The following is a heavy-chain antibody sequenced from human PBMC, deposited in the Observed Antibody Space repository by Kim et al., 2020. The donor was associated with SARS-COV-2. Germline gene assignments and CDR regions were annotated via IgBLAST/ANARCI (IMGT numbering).Heavy chain of an antibody. J-gene: IGHJ6*02. CDR1: GYSFTSYW. CDR2: IDPSDSYT. Sequence: GESLKISCKGSGYSFTSYWISWVRQMPGKGLEWMGRIDPSDSYTNYSPSFQGHVTISADKSISTAYLQWSSLKASDTAMYYCASRSPYYYDSSGYNYYYYGMDVWGQGTTVTVSS. V-gene: IGHV5-10-1*01. CDR3: ASRSPYYYDSSGYNYYYYGMDV. D-gene: IGHD3-22*01.